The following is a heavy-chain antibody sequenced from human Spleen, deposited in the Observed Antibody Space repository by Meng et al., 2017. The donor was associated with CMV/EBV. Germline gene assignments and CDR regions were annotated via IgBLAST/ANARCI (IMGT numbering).Heavy chain of an antibody. CDR1: GYTFTSYG. CDR2: ISAYNGNT. D-gene: IGHD7-27*01. CDR3: ARDKNWGPDY. Sequence: ASVKVSCKASGYTFTSYGISWVRQAPGQGLEWMGWISAYNGNTNYAQKFQARVTLTRDTSINTGYMELSRLTSDDTAVYYCARDKNWGPDYWGQGTLVTVSS. V-gene: IGHV1-18*01. J-gene: IGHJ4*02.